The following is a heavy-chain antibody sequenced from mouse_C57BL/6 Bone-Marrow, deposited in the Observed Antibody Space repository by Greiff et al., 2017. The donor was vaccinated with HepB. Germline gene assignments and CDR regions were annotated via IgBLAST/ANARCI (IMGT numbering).Heavy chain of an antibody. CDR2: IEPANGNT. CDR1: GFNIKNTY. Sequence: VQLQQSVAELVRPGASVKLSCTASGFNIKNTYMNWVKQRPEQGLEWIGRIEPANGNTKYAPKFQGKATITADTTSNTANLQLSSLTSQDTAIYYCARSGYYDSRTGGFAYWGQGTLVTVSA. J-gene: IGHJ3*01. CDR3: ARSGYYDSRTGGFAY. V-gene: IGHV14-3*01. D-gene: IGHD1-1*01.